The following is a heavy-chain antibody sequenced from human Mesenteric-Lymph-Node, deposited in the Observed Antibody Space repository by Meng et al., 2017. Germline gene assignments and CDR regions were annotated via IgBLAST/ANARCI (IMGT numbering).Heavy chain of an antibody. Sequence: GESLKISCAASGFTFTTYWMNWVRQAPGKGLEWVASIKQGGSDKNYVDSVRGRFTISRDTARNTVFLQMESLRTEDTAVYYCARGGKSTTGAAYSWGQGTMVTVSS. CDR2: IKQGGSDK. V-gene: IGHV3-7*01. D-gene: IGHD2/OR15-2a*01. CDR1: GFTFTTYW. J-gene: IGHJ4*02. CDR3: ARGGKSTTGAAYS.